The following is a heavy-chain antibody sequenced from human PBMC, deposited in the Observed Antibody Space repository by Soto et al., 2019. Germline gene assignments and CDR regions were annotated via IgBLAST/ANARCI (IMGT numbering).Heavy chain of an antibody. D-gene: IGHD3-3*01. V-gene: IGHV4-31*03. CDR3: ARVLRFLENYGMDV. CDR1: GCSISSGGYY. CDR2: IYYSGST. Sequence: SETLSLTCTVSGCSISSGGYYWSWIRQHPGKGLEWIGYIYYSGSTYYNPSLKSRVTISVDTSKNQFSLKLSSVTAADTAVYYCARVLRFLENYGMDVWGQGTTVTVSS. J-gene: IGHJ6*02.